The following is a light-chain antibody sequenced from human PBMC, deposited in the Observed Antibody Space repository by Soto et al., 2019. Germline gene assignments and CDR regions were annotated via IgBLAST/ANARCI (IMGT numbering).Light chain of an antibody. J-gene: IGLJ1*01. CDR3: SSYSISTAYL. V-gene: IGLV2-14*01. CDR2: EVS. Sequence: QPVLTQPASVSGSPGQSITISCTGTSSDVGGYDYVSWYQLHPGKAPKLMVFEVSNRPSGVSYRFSGSKSGNTASLTISGLRAEDEADYFCSSYSISTAYLFGTGTKLTVL. CDR1: SSDVGGYDY.